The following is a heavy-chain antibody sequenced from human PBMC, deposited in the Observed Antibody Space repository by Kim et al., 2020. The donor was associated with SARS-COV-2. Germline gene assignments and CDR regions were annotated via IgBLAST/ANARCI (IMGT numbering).Heavy chain of an antibody. D-gene: IGHD3-10*01. Sequence: GGSLRLSCVASGFTFSNYWMLWVRQVPGKGLVWVSRMNSDGVTTTYAESVRGRFTISRDNAKSTLYLQMNNLRVEDTAVYYCARGTGFGCGLSDSWGQGTLVTVSS. J-gene: IGHJ5*01. CDR2: MNSDGVTT. V-gene: IGHV3-74*01. CDR3: ARGTGFGCGLSDS. CDR1: GFTFSNYW.